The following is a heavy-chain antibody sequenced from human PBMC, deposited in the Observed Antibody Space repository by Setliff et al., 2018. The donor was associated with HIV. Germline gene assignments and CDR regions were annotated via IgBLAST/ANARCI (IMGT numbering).Heavy chain of an antibody. CDR3: VGGANYVWGSYRPRKGPFDY. V-gene: IGHV1-69*05. Sequence: VSCKASGGTFSSYAISWVRQAPGQGLEWMGGIIPIFGTANYAQKFQGRVTITTDESTSTAYMELSSLRSEDTAVYYCVGGANYVWGSYRPRKGPFDYWGQGTLVTVSS. D-gene: IGHD3-16*02. J-gene: IGHJ4*02. CDR2: IIPIFGTA. CDR1: GGTFSSYA.